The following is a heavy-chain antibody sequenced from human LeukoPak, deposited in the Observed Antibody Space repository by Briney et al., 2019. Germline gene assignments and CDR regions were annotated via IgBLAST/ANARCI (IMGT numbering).Heavy chain of an antibody. D-gene: IGHD6-13*01. V-gene: IGHV4-59*01. CDR2: IYFSGST. CDR3: ARDRSSSWFTWFDP. CDR1: GGSISNYY. J-gene: IGHJ5*02. Sequence: SETLSLTCTVSGGSISNYYWSWILQPPGKGLEWIGYIYFSGSTNYNPSLKSRVTISVDTSKNQFSLKLSSVTAADTAVYYCARDRSSSWFTWFDPWGQGTLVTVSS.